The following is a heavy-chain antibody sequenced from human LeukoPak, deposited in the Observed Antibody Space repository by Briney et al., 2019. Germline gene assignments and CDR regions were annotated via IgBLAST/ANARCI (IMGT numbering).Heavy chain of an antibody. CDR1: GYSFTTYW. CDR3: ARRGQQLEYFET. D-gene: IGHD6-13*01. V-gene: IGHV5-51*01. J-gene: IGHJ1*01. CDR2: IYPGYSDT. Sequence: GESLKISCKGFGYSFTTYWIAWVRQMPGKGLEWMGIIYPGYSDTRYSPSFQGQVTISADKSISTAYLPWTSLKASDTAMYYCARRGQQLEYFETWGQGTLVTVSS.